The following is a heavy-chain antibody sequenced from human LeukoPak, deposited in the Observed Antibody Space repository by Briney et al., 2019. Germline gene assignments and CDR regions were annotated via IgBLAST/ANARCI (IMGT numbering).Heavy chain of an antibody. CDR2: IIPILGIA. CDR3: ARRARDCSRTSCLDYYYYTDV. V-gene: IGHV1-69*04. J-gene: IGHJ6*03. CDR1: GGTFSSYA. Sequence: ASVKVSCKASGGTFSSYAISWVRQAPGQGLEWMGRIIPILGIANYAQKFQGRVTITADKSTSTAYMELSSLRSEDTAVYYCARRARDCSRTSCLDYYYYTDVWGKGTTVTVSS. D-gene: IGHD2-2*01.